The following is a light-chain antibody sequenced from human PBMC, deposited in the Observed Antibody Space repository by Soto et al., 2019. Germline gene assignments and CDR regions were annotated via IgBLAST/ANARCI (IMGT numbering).Light chain of an antibody. CDR1: QSISSY. J-gene: IGKJ1*01. Sequence: DLQTAPSPCSPSSSVGGRGALPCRASQSISSYLNWYQQKPGKAPKLLIYAASSLQSGVPSRFSGSGSGTDFTLTISSLQPDDFATYYCQQYDSYSPWTFGQGTKVDIK. CDR2: AAS. V-gene: IGKV1-39*01. CDR3: QQYDSYSPWT.